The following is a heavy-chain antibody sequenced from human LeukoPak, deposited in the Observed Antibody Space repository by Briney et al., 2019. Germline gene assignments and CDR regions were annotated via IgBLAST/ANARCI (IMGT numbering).Heavy chain of an antibody. V-gene: IGHV4-59*03. Sequence: PSETLSLTCIVSGGSISTYYWSWIRQPPGKGLEWIGYIYYTGSTNYNPSLKSRVTISLDTSKNQFSLRLSSVTAADTAVYYCAKVKADSGRFFFDFWSQGTLVTVSS. CDR2: IYYTGST. CDR3: AKVKADSGRFFFDF. CDR1: GGSISTYY. D-gene: IGHD1-26*01. J-gene: IGHJ4*02.